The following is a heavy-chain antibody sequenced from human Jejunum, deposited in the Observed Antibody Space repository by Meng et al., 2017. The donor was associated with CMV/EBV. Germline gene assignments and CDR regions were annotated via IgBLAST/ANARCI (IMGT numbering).Heavy chain of an antibody. V-gene: IGHV3-53*01. D-gene: IGHD2-2*02. CDR3: ARGKFCTPACYSVFDH. CDR2: MYNFGTT. Sequence: NYMSGVRQAPGKGLEWVAVMYNFGTTSYADSVKGRFTFSRDNSKNTRYLQRDSRRAEDTAVYYWARGKFCTPACYSVFDHWGQGTLVTVSS. J-gene: IGHJ4*02. CDR1: NY.